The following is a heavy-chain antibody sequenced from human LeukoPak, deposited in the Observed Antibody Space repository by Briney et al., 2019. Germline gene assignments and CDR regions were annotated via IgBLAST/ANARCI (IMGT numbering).Heavy chain of an antibody. J-gene: IGHJ3*02. V-gene: IGHV1-69*05. Sequence: SVRVSCKASGGTFSSYAISWVRQAPGQGLEWMGRIIPIFGTANYAQKFQGGVTITTDESTSTAYMELSSLRSEDTAVYYCARDRAGITMIVVVDDAFDIWGQGTMVTVSS. D-gene: IGHD3-22*01. CDR1: GGTFSSYA. CDR3: ARDRAGITMIVVVDDAFDI. CDR2: IIPIFGTA.